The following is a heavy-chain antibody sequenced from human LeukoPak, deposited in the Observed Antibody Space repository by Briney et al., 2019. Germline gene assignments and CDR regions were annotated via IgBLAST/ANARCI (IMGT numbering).Heavy chain of an antibody. CDR2: IWYDGSNK. V-gene: IGHV3-33*01. CDR3: ARDAGRYFDWLGY. D-gene: IGHD3-9*01. J-gene: IGHJ4*02. CDR1: GFTLSSYG. Sequence: GGSLRLSCAASGFTLSSYGMHWVRQAPGKGLEWVAVIWYDGSNKYYADSVEGRFTISRDNSKHTLYLQMNSLRAEDTAVYYCARDAGRYFDWLGYWGQGTLVTVSS.